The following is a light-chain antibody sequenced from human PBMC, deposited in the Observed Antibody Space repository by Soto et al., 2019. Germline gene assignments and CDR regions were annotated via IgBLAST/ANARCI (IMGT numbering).Light chain of an antibody. CDR1: QSVRSY. CDR3: QQRTDWLT. V-gene: IGKV3-11*01. CDR2: DAS. J-gene: IGKJ4*01. Sequence: EIVLTQSPATLSLSPGERATLSCRASQSVRSYLAWYQHKPGQAPRLLIYDASNSATGIPARFSGSGSETDFTLTISSLEPEDFAVYYCQQRTDWLTFGGGTKVELK.